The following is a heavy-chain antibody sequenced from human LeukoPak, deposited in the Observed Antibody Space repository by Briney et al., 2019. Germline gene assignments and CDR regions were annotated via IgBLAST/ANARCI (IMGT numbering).Heavy chain of an antibody. V-gene: IGHV1-18*01. CDR3: ARGLGATTFADFDY. J-gene: IGHJ4*02. Sequence: ASVKVSCKASVYTFTTSRISSVRQAPAQGLAWVGLTSPYNGNTNYAQKVQGRVTMTTDTSTSTAHMELRTLRSDDTAVYNCARGLGATTFADFDYWGQGTLVTVSS. CDR1: VYTFTTSR. D-gene: IGHD1-26*01. CDR2: TSPYNGNT.